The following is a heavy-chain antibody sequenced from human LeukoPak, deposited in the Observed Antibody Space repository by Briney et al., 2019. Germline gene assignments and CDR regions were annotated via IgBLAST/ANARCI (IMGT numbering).Heavy chain of an antibody. V-gene: IGHV4-59*08. D-gene: IGHD3-10*01. J-gene: IGHJ3*01. CDR2: VFHFGTT. CDR1: GASLTTTY. Sequence: PSETLSLTCIVSGASLTTTYWSWIRQPPGRGLEWIGNVFHFGTTAVSRSLRTRVTMSVDTSKNQLSLKVNSVTDADTAVYYCARKESGSYPAFDLWGQGTMVTVSS. CDR3: ARKESGSYPAFDL.